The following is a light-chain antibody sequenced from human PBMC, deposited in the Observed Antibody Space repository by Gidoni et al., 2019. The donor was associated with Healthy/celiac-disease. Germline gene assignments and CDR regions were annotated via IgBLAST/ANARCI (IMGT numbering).Light chain of an antibody. Sequence: QSALTQPASVSRSPGQSITISCTGTSSDVGGYNYVSWYQQHPGKAPKLMIYEVSNRPSGVSNRFSGSKSGNTASLPISGLQAEDEADYYCSSYTSSSTVVFGGGTKLTVL. CDR2: EVS. CDR3: SSYTSSSTVV. CDR1: SSDVGGYNY. V-gene: IGLV2-14*01. J-gene: IGLJ2*01.